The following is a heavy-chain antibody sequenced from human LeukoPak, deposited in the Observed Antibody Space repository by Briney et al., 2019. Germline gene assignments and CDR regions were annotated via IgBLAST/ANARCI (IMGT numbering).Heavy chain of an antibody. V-gene: IGHV4-31*03. CDR2: IYYSGST. CDR3: ARDGRGYASSWYFDL. J-gene: IGHJ4*02. CDR1: GGSISSGGYY. Sequence: SETLSLTCTVSGGSISSGGYYWSWIRQHPGKGLEWIGYIYYSGSTYYNPSLKRRVTISVDTSKNQFSLKLCSGTAADTAVYYCARDGRGYASSWYFDLWGQGTLVTVSS. D-gene: IGHD6-13*01.